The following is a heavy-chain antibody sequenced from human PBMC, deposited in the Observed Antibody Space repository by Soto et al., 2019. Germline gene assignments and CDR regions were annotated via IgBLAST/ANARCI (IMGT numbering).Heavy chain of an antibody. CDR3: AREDRTTRMGYYYYGMDV. CDR2: IYYSGST. V-gene: IGHV4-31*03. J-gene: IGHJ6*02. Sequence: SETLSLTCTVSGGSISSGGYYWSWIRQHPGKGLEWIGYIYYSGSTYYNPSLKSRVTISVDTSKNQSSLKLSSVTAADTAVYYCAREDRTTRMGYYYYGMDVWGQGTPVTVSS. CDR1: GGSISSGGYY. D-gene: IGHD4-17*01.